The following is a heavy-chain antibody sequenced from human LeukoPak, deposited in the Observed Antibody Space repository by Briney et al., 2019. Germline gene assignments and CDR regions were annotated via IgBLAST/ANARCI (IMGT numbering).Heavy chain of an antibody. D-gene: IGHD6-13*01. J-gene: IGHJ4*02. CDR1: GYTFTGYY. CDR3: ARVAGDSSSWCDY. Sequence: ASVKVSCKASGYTFTGYYMHWVRQAPGQGLEWMGWINPNSGGTNYAQKFQGRVTMTRDTSISTAYMELSRLRSDDTAVYYCARVAGDSSSWCDYWGQGTLVTVSS. CDR2: INPNSGGT. V-gene: IGHV1-2*02.